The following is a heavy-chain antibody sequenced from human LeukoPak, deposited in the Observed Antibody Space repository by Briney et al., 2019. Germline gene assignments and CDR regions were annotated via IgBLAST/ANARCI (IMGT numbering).Heavy chain of an antibody. CDR2: IYHSGST. D-gene: IGHD3-22*01. CDR1: GGSISSSSYY. J-gene: IGHJ4*02. CDR3: ARDSSYCDSSE. Sequence: SETLSLTCTVSGGSISSSSYYWGWIRQPPGKGLEWIGSIYHSGSTYYNPSLKSRVTISVDTSKNQFSLKLSSVTAADTAVYYCARDSSYCDSSEWGQGTLVTVSS. V-gene: IGHV4-39*07.